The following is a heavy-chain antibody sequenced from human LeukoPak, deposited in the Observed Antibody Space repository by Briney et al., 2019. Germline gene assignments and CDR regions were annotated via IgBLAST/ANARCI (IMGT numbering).Heavy chain of an antibody. Sequence: XGQAPGXGLEXVAHIKQDGSEKYYVDSVKGRFTISRDNAKNSLYLQMNSLRAEDTAVYYCARDKSLYYYDSSGYLFDYWGQGTLVTVSS. D-gene: IGHD3-22*01. J-gene: IGHJ4*02. V-gene: IGHV3-7*01. CDR2: IKQDGSEK. CDR3: ARDKSLYYYDSSGYLFDY.